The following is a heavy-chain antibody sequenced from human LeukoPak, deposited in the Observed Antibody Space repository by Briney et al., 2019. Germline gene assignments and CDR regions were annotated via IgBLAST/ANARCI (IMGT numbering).Heavy chain of an antibody. Sequence: ASVKVSCKASGYTFTSYYMHWVRQAPGQGLEWMGIINPSGGSTNYAQKFQGRVTMTRDTSTSTVYMELSSVRSQDTAVYYCARAYGDCNDHNWFDPWGQGTLVTVSS. CDR1: GYTFTSYY. V-gene: IGHV1-46*03. D-gene: IGHD4-17*01. J-gene: IGHJ5*02. CDR3: ARAYGDCNDHNWFDP. CDR2: INPSGGST.